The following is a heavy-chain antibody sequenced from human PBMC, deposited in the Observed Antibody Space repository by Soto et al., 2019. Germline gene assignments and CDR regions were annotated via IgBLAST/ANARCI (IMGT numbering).Heavy chain of an antibody. Sequence: PSETLSLTCAVYGGSFSGYYWSWIRQPPGKGLEWIGEINHSGSTNYNPSLKSRVTISVDTSKNQFLLMLNSVTAADSAVYYCAKYGEDYYSAMDVWGQGTTVTV. D-gene: IGHD4-17*01. J-gene: IGHJ6*02. CDR2: INHSGST. V-gene: IGHV4-34*01. CDR1: GGSFSGYY. CDR3: AKYGEDYYSAMDV.